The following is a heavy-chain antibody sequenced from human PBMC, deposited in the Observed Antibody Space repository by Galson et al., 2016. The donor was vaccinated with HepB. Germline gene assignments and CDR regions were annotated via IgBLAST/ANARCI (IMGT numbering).Heavy chain of an antibody. J-gene: IGHJ5*02. CDR3: ARSAYSGSYYGRDWFDP. D-gene: IGHD1-26*01. V-gene: IGHV1-46*01. CDR1: GYTFTSYY. CDR2: INPSGGST. Sequence: SVKVSCKASGYTFTSYYMHWVRQAPGQGLEWMGIINPSGGSTSYAQKFQGRVTMTRDTSTSTVYMELSSLRSEDTAVYYSARSAYSGSYYGRDWFDPWGQGTLVTVSS.